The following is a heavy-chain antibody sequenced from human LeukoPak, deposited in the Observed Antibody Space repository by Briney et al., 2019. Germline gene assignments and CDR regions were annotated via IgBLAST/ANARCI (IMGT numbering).Heavy chain of an antibody. CDR3: ARGPLGSSWSRIFDY. V-gene: IGHV3-21*06. D-gene: IGHD6-13*01. Sequence: PGGSLRLSCVASGFSFSSYPMNWVRQAPGKGLEWVSSISSSSSYIYYADSVKGRFTISRDNAKNSLYLQMNSLRAEDTAVYYCARGPLGSSWSRIFDYWGQGTLVTVSS. CDR2: ISSSSSYI. J-gene: IGHJ4*02. CDR1: GFSFSSYP.